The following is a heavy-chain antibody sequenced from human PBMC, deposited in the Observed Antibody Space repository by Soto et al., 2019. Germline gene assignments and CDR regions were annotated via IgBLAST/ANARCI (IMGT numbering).Heavy chain of an antibody. CDR1: GGTFSSYT. CDR2: IIPILGIA. D-gene: IGHD2-21*02. Sequence: QVQLVLSGAEVKKPGSSVKVSCKASGGTFSSYTFSWVRKAPGQGLEWMGRIIPILGIANYAQKFQGSVTITADKSTSTAYMEQSSLRSEDTAVYYCARDRYILVVTEIPDWFDPWGQGTLVTDSS. CDR3: ARDRYILVVTEIPDWFDP. J-gene: IGHJ5*02. V-gene: IGHV1-69*08.